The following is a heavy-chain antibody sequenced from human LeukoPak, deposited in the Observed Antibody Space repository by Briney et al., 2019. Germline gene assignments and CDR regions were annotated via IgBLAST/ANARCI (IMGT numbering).Heavy chain of an antibody. V-gene: IGHV1-2*04. D-gene: IGHD4-17*01. CDR1: GYTFTGYY. Sequence: ASVKVSCKASGYTFTGYYMHWVRQAPGQGLEWMGWINPNSGGTNYAQKFQGWVTMTSDTSISTAYMELSRLRSDDTAVYYCARVSNYGDPPWFDPWGQGTLVTVSS. CDR3: ARVSNYGDPPWFDP. CDR2: INPNSGGT. J-gene: IGHJ5*02.